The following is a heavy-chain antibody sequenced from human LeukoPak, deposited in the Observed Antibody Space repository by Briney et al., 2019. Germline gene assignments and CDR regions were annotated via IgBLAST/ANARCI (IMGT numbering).Heavy chain of an antibody. CDR3: ARLFDWGSDHWYFDL. CDR2: IYYSGST. Sequence: SQTLSLTCTVSGGSISSGGYYWSWIRQHPGKGLEWIGYIYYSGSTYYNPALKGRVTMSLDTSKNQFSLELSSMTAADTAVYYCARLFDWGSDHWYFDLWGRGTLVTVSS. D-gene: IGHD3-9*01. J-gene: IGHJ2*01. CDR1: GGSISSGGYY. V-gene: IGHV4-31*03.